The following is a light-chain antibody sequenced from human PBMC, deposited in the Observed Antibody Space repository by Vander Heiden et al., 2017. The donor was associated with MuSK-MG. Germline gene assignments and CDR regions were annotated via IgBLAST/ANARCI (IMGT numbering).Light chain of an antibody. J-gene: IGKJ1*01. CDR1: QSVSSSY. V-gene: IGKV3-20*01. CDR3: QQGGWSHS. CDR2: GAF. Sequence: EIVLTQSPGTLSLSPGERATLSCRASQSVSSSYLARYQQNPGQAPRLLIYGAFSRATGIPDRFSGSGSGTDFTLTISRLEPEDFAVYYFQQGGWSHSFGQGTKVEIK.